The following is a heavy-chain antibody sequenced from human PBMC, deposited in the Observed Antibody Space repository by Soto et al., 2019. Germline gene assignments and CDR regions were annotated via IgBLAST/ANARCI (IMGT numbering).Heavy chain of an antibody. CDR2: ISYDGSNK. CDR3: AKDLIVGAAYYYYGMDV. V-gene: IGHV3-30*18. J-gene: IGHJ6*02. Sequence: GGSLRLSCASSGFTFISYGMQWVRQAPGKGLEWVAVISYDGSNKYYADSVKGRFTISRDNSKNTLYLQMNSLRAEDTAVYYCAKDLIVGAAYYYYGMDVWGQGTTVTVSS. D-gene: IGHD1-26*01. CDR1: GFTFISYG.